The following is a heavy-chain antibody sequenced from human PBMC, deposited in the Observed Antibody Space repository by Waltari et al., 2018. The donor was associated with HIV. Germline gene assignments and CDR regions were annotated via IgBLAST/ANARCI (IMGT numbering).Heavy chain of an antibody. V-gene: IGHV3-33*01. D-gene: IGHD2-21*02. CDR1: GFPFNNYG. CDR2: IWYEVSNK. J-gene: IGHJ4*02. CDR3: ARISVTYCGGDCSYFDY. Sequence: QVQLVQSGGGVVQPGRSLRLSCAASGFPFNNYGLHWARQAPGKGLEWVAVIWYEVSNKYYADSVKGRVTISRDKSKNTLYLQMNTLRVEDTAVYYCARISVTYCGGDCSYFDYWGQGTLVTVSS.